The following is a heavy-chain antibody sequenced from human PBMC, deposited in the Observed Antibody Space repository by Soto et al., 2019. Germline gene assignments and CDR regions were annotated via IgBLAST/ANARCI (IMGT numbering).Heavy chain of an antibody. D-gene: IGHD2-2*03. J-gene: IGHJ4*02. Sequence: PSETLFLTCSFSGDSISRNSYYWSWKRQHPWKGLEWIGYIYYNGNTYYNPSLPSVKDRLTFSVDTSKNQFCLKFTSVSAAHTAVHCCARMDDVARDCDYWGPGTLGTVS. V-gene: IGHV4-31*03. CDR1: GDSISRNSYY. CDR2: IYYNGNT. CDR3: ARMDDVARDCDY.